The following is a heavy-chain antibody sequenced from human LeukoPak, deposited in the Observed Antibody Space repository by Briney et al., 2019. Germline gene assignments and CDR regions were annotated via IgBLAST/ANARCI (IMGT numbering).Heavy chain of an antibody. CDR1: GFTFSSYS. D-gene: IGHD3-16*01. CDR3: ARRSEFGVLYYMDV. CDR2: ISGSSGTI. Sequence: GGSLRVSCAASGFTFSSYSMNWVRQAPGKGLEWVSYISGSSGTIYYADSVKGRFTTSRDNAKNSLYLQMNSLRAEDTAVYYCARRSEFGVLYYMDVWGKGTTVTVSS. V-gene: IGHV3-48*01. J-gene: IGHJ6*03.